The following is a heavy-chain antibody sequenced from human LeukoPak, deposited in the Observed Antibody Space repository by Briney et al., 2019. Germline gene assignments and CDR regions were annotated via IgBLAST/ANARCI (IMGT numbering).Heavy chain of an antibody. J-gene: IGHJ1*01. V-gene: IGHV1-18*01. D-gene: IGHD1-26*01. CDR2: ISTYNGNT. Sequence: ASVKVSCKASGYTFTSHGISWVRQAPGQGLEWMGWISTYNGNTNYAQKLQGRVSMTTDTSTSTVYMELRSLRSDDTAVYFCARDGAEDLVGANTFWGQGTPVTVSS. CDR1: GYTFTSHG. CDR3: ARDGAEDLVGANTF.